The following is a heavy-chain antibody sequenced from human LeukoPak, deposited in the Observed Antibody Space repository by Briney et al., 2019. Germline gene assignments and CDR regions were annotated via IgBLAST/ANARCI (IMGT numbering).Heavy chain of an antibody. Sequence: GGSLRLSRAASGVTFEDYVMHCVRHAPGKGLEWVCLISWDGGSNYYADYVNGGFTISRENSNNSLYLQITRLRDEDTALYYCTKDYKVRRVLYYMDVYGKGPTALVTS. V-gene: IGHV3-43D*03. J-gene: IGHJ6*03. CDR3: TKDYKVRRVLYYMDV. CDR1: GVTFEDYV. CDR2: ISWDGGSN. D-gene: IGHD3-10*01.